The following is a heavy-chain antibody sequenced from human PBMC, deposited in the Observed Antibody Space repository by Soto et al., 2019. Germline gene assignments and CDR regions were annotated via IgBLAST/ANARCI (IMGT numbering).Heavy chain of an antibody. CDR2: ISYDGSNK. J-gene: IGHJ6*02. D-gene: IGHD6-13*01. Sequence: GGSLRLSCAASGFTFSSYAMHWVRQAPGKGLEWVAVISYDGSNKYYADSVKGRFTISRDNSKNTLYLQMNSLRAEDTAVYYCARDSRYSSSWYVRTDNYYYYGMDVWGQGTTVTVSS. V-gene: IGHV3-30-3*01. CDR1: GFTFSSYA. CDR3: ARDSRYSSSWYVRTDNYYYYGMDV.